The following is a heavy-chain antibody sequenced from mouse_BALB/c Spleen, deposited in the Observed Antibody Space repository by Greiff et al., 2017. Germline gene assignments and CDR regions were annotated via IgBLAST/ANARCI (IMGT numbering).Heavy chain of an antibody. CDR1: GFTFSSYT. J-gene: IGHJ1*01. V-gene: IGHV5-12-2*01. CDR3: ARYPYYYGSSYWYFDV. CDR2: ISNGGGST. D-gene: IGHD1-1*01. Sequence: EVKLVESGGGLVQPGGSLKLSCAASGFTFSSYTMSWVRQTPEKRLEWVAYISNGGGSTYYPDTVKGRFTISRDNAKNNLYLQMSSLRSEDTALYYCARYPYYYGSSYWYFDVWGAGTTVTVSS.